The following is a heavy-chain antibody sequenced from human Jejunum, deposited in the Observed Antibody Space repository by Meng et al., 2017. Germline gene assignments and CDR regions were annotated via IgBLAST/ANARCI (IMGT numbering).Heavy chain of an antibody. V-gene: IGHV4-34*10. CDR1: GESFSGYY. CDR2: IDDSGTT. J-gene: IGHJ4*02. Sequence: QVQLQESGPGLVKPSETLSLTCAVHGESFSGYYWSWIRQPPGKGLEWIGGIDDSGTTDYNPSLKSRVTMSVTTSKKQFSLKLSSVTAADTALYYCRLAYCDSDCGDYWGQGILVTVSS. CDR3: RLAYCDSDCGDY. D-gene: IGHD2-21*02.